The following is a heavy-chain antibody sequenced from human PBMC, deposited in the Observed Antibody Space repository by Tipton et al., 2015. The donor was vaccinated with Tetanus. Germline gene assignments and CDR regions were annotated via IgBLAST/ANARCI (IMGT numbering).Heavy chain of an antibody. D-gene: IGHD2-2*01. CDR2: IPPGDSNT. J-gene: IGHJ5*02. Sequence: VQLVQSGAEVKKPGESLKISCEGSGYIFTTYWIGWVRQMPGKGLEWMGIIPPGDSNTRYNPSFQGHVTISADMSINPAYLQWSTPKASATAMYNCSIVNPTAWFGPWGQGTRVTVSS. CDR3: SIVNPTAWFGP. CDR1: GYIFTTYW. V-gene: IGHV5-51*01.